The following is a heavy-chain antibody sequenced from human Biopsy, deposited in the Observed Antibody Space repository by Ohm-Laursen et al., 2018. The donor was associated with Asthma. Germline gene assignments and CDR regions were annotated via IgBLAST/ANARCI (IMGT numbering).Heavy chain of an antibody. V-gene: IGHV1-3*04. CDR3: ARTYYDFLTGQVKDVFGV. CDR2: VNTGNGDT. CDR1: GYNFIRFA. J-gene: IGHJ3*01. Sequence: GSSVKVSCKASGYNFIRFAIHWVRQAPGQRLEWMGWVNTGNGDTKYSRKFQGRVTITRDTSASTAYMELRSLRSEDTATYYCARTYYDFLTGQVKDVFGVWGQGTMVTVSS. D-gene: IGHD3-9*01.